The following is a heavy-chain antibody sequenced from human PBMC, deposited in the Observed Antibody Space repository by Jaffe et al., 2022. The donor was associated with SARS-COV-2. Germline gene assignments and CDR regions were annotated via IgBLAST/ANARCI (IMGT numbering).Heavy chain of an antibody. V-gene: IGHV4-61*02. Sequence: QVQVQESGPGLVKPSQTLSLTCTVSGVSISSGNCYWSWIRRPAGKGLEWIGRIYTTGNTDYNPSLKSRVTMSVDTSKNQFSLNLSSVTAADTAVYYCARDHSPPPWAAMDFRYYYGLDVWGQGTTVTVSS. CDR3: ARDHSPPPWAAMDFRYYYGLDV. CDR2: IYTTGNT. J-gene: IGHJ6*02. CDR1: GVSISSGNCY. D-gene: IGHD5-18*01.